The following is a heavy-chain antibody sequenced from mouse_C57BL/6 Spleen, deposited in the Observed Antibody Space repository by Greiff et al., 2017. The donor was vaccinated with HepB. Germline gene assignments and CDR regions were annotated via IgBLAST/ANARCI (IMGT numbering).Heavy chain of an antibody. D-gene: IGHD2-4*01. V-gene: IGHV1-66*01. Sequence: QVQLQQSGPELVKPGASVKISCKASGYSFTSYYIHWVKQRPGQGLEWIGWIYPGSGNTKYNEKFKGKATLTADTSSSTAYMQLSSLTSEDSAVYYCARTLPDYEDYAMDYWGQGTSVTVSS. CDR1: GYSFTSYY. CDR3: ARTLPDYEDYAMDY. CDR2: IYPGSGNT. J-gene: IGHJ4*01.